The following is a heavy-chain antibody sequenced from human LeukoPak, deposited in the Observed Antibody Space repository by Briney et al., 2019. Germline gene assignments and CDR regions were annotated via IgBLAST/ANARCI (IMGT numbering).Heavy chain of an antibody. CDR1: GYTFTSYG. CDR3: ARDPVLLWFGGLMRGPRFDP. CDR2: ISAYNGNT. Sequence: ASVKVSCKASGYTFTSYGISWVRQAPGQGLEWMGWISAYNGNTNYAQKLQGRVTMTTDTSTSAAYMELRSLRSDDTAVYYCARDPVLLWFGGLMRGPRFDPWGQGTLVTVSS. V-gene: IGHV1-18*01. D-gene: IGHD3-10*01. J-gene: IGHJ5*02.